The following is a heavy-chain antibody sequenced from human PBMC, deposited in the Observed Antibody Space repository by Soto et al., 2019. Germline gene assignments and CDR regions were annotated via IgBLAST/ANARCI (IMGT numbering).Heavy chain of an antibody. CDR1: GGSISSYY. V-gene: IGHV4-59*01. D-gene: IGHD6-6*01. CDR2: MYYSGST. Sequence: SETLSLTCTVSGGSISSYYWSWIRQPPGKGLEWIGYMYYSGSTNYNPSLKSRVTISVDTSKNQFSLKLSSVTAADTAVYYGARARGDIAAPYYFDYWGQGTLVTVSS. J-gene: IGHJ4*02. CDR3: ARARGDIAAPYYFDY.